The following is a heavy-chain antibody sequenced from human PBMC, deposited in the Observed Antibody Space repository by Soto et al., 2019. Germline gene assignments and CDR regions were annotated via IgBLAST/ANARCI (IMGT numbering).Heavy chain of an antibody. CDR1: GYTFTGYY. CDR3: ARVDMTTVTTFSMDV. J-gene: IGHJ6*02. CDR2: INPNSGGT. Sequence: ASVKVSCTASGYTFTGYYMHWVRQAPGQGLEGMGWINPNSGGTNYAQKFQGWVTMTRDTSISTAYMELSRLRSDDTAVYYCARVDMTTVTTFSMDVWGQGTTVTVSS. V-gene: IGHV1-2*04. D-gene: IGHD4-17*01.